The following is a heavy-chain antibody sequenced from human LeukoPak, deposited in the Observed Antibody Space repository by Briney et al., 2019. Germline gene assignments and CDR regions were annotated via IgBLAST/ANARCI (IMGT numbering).Heavy chain of an antibody. J-gene: IGHJ4*02. Sequence: PSETLSLTCTVSGGSITSYYLSWIRQPPGKGLEWIGYIYYSGSSSYNPSLKSRVTISVDTSKNQFSLRLNSVTAADTAVYYCATSRVVGATTLDSWGQGTQVAVSS. CDR1: GGSITSYY. V-gene: IGHV4-59*08. CDR2: IYYSGSS. CDR3: ATSRVVGATTLDS. D-gene: IGHD1-26*01.